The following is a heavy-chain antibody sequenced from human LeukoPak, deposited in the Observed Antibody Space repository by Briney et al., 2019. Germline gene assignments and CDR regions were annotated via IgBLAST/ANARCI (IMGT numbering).Heavy chain of an antibody. CDR1: GGSISSYY. V-gene: IGHV4-59*12. D-gene: IGHD2-2*01. CDR3: ARGGCSSTSCYLPFDP. J-gene: IGHJ5*02. Sequence: PSETLSLTCTVSGGSISSYYWSWIRQPPGKGLEWIGYIYYSGSTNYNPSLKSRVTISVDTSKNQFSLKLSSVTAADTAVYYCARGGCSSTSCYLPFDPWGQGTLVTVSS. CDR2: IYYSGST.